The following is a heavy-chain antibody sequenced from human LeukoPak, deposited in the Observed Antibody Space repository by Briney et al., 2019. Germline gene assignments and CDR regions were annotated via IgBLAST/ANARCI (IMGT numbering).Heavy chain of an antibody. CDR2: ISGSGGST. CDR3: AKSDQQLVSSY. V-gene: IGHV3-23*01. CDR1: GFTFSSYA. Sequence: GGSLRLSCAASGFTFSSYAMSWVRQAPGKGLEWVSAISGSGGSTYYADSVEGRFTISRDNSRNTLYLQMNSLRAEDTAVYYCAKSDQQLVSSYWGQGTLVTVSS. J-gene: IGHJ4*02. D-gene: IGHD6-13*01.